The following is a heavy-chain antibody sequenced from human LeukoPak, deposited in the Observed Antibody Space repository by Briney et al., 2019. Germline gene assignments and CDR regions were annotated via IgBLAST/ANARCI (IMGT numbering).Heavy chain of an antibody. CDR1: GFTFSSYG. J-gene: IGHJ5*02. CDR3: AKDPYLVVPAALNWFDP. V-gene: IGHV3-30*02. Sequence: GGSLRLSCAASGFTFSSYGMHWVRQAPGKGLVWVAFIRYDGSNKYYADSVKGRFTISRDNSKNTLYLQMNSLRAEDTAVYYCAKDPYLVVPAALNWFDPWGQGTLVTVSS. CDR2: IRYDGSNK. D-gene: IGHD2-2*01.